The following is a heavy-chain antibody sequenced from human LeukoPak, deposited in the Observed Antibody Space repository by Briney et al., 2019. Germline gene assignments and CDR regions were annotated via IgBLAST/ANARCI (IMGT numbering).Heavy chain of an antibody. CDR1: GYSISSGYY. V-gene: IGHV4-38-2*02. CDR3: ASLYSGSYNDAFDI. Sequence: PSETLSLTCTVSGYSISSGYYWDWIRQPPGKGLEWIGTLSHSGSSYYNPSLKSRVTISVDTSKNQFSLNLSSVTAADTAVYYCASLYSGSYNDAFDIWGQGTMVTVSS. CDR2: LSHSGSS. J-gene: IGHJ3*02. D-gene: IGHD1-26*01.